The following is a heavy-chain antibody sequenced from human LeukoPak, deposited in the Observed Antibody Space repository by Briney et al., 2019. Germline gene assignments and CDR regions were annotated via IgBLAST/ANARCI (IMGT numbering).Heavy chain of an antibody. CDR1: GYSFTSYW. CDR3: ARCFSGVFRSSTSCFYFDY. D-gene: IGHD2-2*01. J-gene: IGHJ4*02. CDR2: IFPGDSDT. V-gene: IGHV5-51*01. Sequence: GESLKISCKGSGYSFTSYWFGWVRQMPGKGLEWMGIIFPGDSDTRYSPSFQGQVTISADKSITTAYLQWSSLKASDTAMYYCARCFSGVFRSSTSCFYFDYWGQGTLVTVSS.